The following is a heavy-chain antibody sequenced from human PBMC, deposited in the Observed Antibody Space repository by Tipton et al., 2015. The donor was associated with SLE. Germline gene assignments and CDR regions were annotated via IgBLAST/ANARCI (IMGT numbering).Heavy chain of an antibody. CDR2: IYYSGST. J-gene: IGHJ4*02. CDR1: GGSISSGGYY. Sequence: TLSLTCTVSGGSISSGGYYWSWIRQHPGKGVAWIGYIYYSGSTYYNPSLKSRVTMSVDTSKNPFSLKLNSVTAADTAVYYCARGWYSSSGGGYYFDYWGQGTLVTVSS. V-gene: IGHV4-31*03. CDR3: ARGWYSSSGGGYYFDY. D-gene: IGHD6-13*01.